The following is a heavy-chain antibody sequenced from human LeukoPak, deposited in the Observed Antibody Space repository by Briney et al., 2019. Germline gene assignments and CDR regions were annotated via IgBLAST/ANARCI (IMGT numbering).Heavy chain of an antibody. CDR2: ISHDGTT. V-gene: IGHV4-4*02. J-gene: IGHJ4*02. Sequence: SETLSLTCGVSGGSIDITNYWSWVRQAPGKGLEWIGEISHDGTTNHDPSLRSRVAMSLDRANNQFSLSLSSVTAADTAVYYCTREDRPFCPFAYWGQGVLVTVSS. CDR1: GGSIDITNY. D-gene: IGHD3-22*01. CDR3: TREDRPFCPFAY.